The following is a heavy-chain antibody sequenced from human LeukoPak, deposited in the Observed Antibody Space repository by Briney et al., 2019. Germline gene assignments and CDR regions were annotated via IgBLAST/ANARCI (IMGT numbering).Heavy chain of an antibody. J-gene: IGHJ4*02. V-gene: IGHV3-15*01. CDR3: TTGPAGGIDDY. Sequence: GGSLRLSCAASGFTFSDAWMSWVRQAPGKGVEWVGRIKSITDGCTTDYAGTVKGRFTISRDDSKNTLYLQMNSLKTEDTAVYYCTTGPAGGIDDYWGQGTLVTVSS. D-gene: IGHD4-23*01. CDR1: GFTFSDAW. CDR2: IKSITDGCTT.